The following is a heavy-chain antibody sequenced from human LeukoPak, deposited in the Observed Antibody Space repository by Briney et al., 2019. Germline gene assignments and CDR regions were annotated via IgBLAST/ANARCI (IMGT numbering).Heavy chain of an antibody. J-gene: IGHJ4*02. V-gene: IGHV3-74*01. CDR3: ARVPTNSYGFGQ. Sequence: PGGSLRLSCAASGFGFSVYWMHWVRQAPGKGLVWVAHINEDGRSANHADSVKGRFTISRDNAKNTLYLQMNSLTVEDTAVYYCARVPTNSYGFGQWGQGSLVTVSS. CDR1: GFGFSVYW. D-gene: IGHD5-18*01. CDR2: INEDGRSA.